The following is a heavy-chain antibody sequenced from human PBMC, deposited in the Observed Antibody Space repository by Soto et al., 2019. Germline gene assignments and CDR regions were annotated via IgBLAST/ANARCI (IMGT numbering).Heavy chain of an antibody. Sequence: ASVKVYFKTSGYRFSDYYIHLLREAPGQGLEWIGWINPKSGGTSYAQKFQGRVTMTRDTDLTTAYMELRSLRPDDTAVYSCGRDLSGDYGFWGGHPILDFWGQGTSVTVSS. V-gene: IGHV1-2*02. CDR1: GYRFSDYY. CDR2: INPKSGGT. J-gene: IGHJ4*02. D-gene: IGHD3-3*01. CDR3: GRDLSGDYGFWGGHPILDF.